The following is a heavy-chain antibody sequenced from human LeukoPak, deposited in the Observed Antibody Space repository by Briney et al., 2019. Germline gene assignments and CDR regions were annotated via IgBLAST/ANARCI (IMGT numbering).Heavy chain of an antibody. CDR2: IWYDGSNK. CDR3: ARDPGTAMAKPLDY. CDR1: GFTFSSYG. J-gene: IGHJ4*02. V-gene: IGHV3-33*01. D-gene: IGHD5-18*01. Sequence: PGGSLRLSCAASGFTFSSYGMHWVRQAPGKGLEWVALIWYDGSNKYYVDSVKGRFTISRDNSKNTLYLQMNSLRAEDTAVYYCARDPGTAMAKPLDYWGQGTLVTVSS.